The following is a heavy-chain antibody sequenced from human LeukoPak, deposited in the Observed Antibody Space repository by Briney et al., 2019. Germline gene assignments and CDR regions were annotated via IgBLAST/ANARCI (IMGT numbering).Heavy chain of an antibody. Sequence: ASVKVSCKASGYTFTGYYMHWVRQAPGQGLEWMGWINPNSGGTNYAQKFQGRVTMTRDTSISTAYMELSRLRSDDTAVYYCARDLGDIVVVPAATIVDEYYYYYYMDVWGKGTTVTVSS. CDR2: INPNSGGT. CDR3: ARDLGDIVVVPAATIVDEYYYYYYMDV. D-gene: IGHD2-2*01. V-gene: IGHV1-2*02. CDR1: GYTFTGYY. J-gene: IGHJ6*03.